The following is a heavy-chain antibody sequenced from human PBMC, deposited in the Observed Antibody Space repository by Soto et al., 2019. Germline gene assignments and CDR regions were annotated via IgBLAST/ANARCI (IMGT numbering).Heavy chain of an antibody. CDR1: GFSFTGYY. Sequence: GASVKVSCKASGFSFTGYYIHGLRQAPGQGLEWMGWINAHSGGTEYAQKFQGRVTLTRDTSIATAYLTLTSLTSDDTALYYCAKDLTRQLDYWLDPCGQRTQVPVSP. CDR3: AKDLTRQLDYWLDP. CDR2: INAHSGGT. D-gene: IGHD6-6*01. V-gene: IGHV1-2*02. J-gene: IGHJ5*02.